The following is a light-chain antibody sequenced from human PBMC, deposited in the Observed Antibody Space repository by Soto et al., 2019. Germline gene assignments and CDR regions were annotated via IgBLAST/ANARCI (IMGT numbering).Light chain of an antibody. CDR2: DVN. CDR1: SSDVGGSNH. Sequence: QSALTQPASVSGSPGQSITISCTGTSSDVGGSNHVSWYQQHPGKAPKLMIFDVNSRPPGVSNRFSGSKSGNTASLSISGLQAEDEAEYYCSSYATSSTLVLFGGGTKLTVL. CDR3: SSYATSSTLVL. J-gene: IGLJ3*02. V-gene: IGLV2-14*01.